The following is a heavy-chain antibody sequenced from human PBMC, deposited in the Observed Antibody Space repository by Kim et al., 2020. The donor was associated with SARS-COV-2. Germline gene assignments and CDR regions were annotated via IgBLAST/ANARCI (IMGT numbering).Heavy chain of an antibody. V-gene: IGHV4-34*01. J-gene: IGHJ6*02. Sequence: SLKSRVTISVDTSKNQFSLKLSSVTAADTAVYYCAVPAAIPYYYYGMDVWGQGTTVTVSS. CDR3: AVPAAIPYYYYGMDV. D-gene: IGHD2-2*02.